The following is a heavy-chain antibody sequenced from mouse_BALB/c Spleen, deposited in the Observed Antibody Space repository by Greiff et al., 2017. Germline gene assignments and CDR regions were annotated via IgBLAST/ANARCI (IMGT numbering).Heavy chain of an antibody. CDR2: ISSGSSTI. D-gene: IGHD2-1*01. V-gene: IGHV5-17*02. J-gene: IGHJ3*01. CDR1: GFTFSSFG. CDR3: ARSGDYGNYAWFAY. Sequence: EVQLKESGGGLVQPGGSRKLSCAASGFTFSSFGMHWVRQAPEKGLEWVAYISSGSSTIYYADTVKGRFTISRDNPKNTLFLQMTSLRSEDTAMYYCARSGDYGNYAWFAYWGQGTLVTVSA.